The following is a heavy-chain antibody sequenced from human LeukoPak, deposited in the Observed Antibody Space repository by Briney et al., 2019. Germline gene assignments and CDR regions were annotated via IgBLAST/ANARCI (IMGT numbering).Heavy chain of an antibody. V-gene: IGHV3-23*01. D-gene: IGHD3-3*01. CDR2: ISGSGSSI. Sequence: GGSLRLSCAASGFTFSNYAVNWIRQAPGKGLKWVSVISGSGSSIYYTDSVKGRFTISRDNSKNTLYLQMDSLRAEDTAVYYCAMGATSWSGYSFPKIFQHCGRGTLVTVSS. CDR3: AMGATSWSGYSFPKIFQH. J-gene: IGHJ1*01. CDR1: GFTFSNYA.